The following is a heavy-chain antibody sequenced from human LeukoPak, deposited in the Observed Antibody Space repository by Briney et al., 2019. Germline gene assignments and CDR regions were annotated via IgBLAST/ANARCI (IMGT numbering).Heavy chain of an antibody. V-gene: IGHV3-33*01. CDR1: GFTFSSYG. CDR3: AREPSGWYLDY. D-gene: IGHD6-19*01. Sequence: GGSLRLSCAASGFTFSSYGMHWVRQAPGKGLEWVAVIWYDGSNKYYADSVKGRFTISRDNSKNTLYLQMNSLRVEDTAVYYCAREPSGWYLDYWGRGTPVTVSS. CDR2: IWYDGSNK. J-gene: IGHJ4*02.